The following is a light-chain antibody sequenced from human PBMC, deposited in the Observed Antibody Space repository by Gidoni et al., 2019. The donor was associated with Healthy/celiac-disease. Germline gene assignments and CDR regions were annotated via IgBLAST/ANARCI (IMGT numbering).Light chain of an antibody. V-gene: IGKV1-27*01. Sequence: DIHMTQSPSSLSASVGDRVTITCRASQGIRNYLAWYQQKPGKVPKLRIYAASTLQSGVPSRFSRSGSGTDITLTKRNMKPEEVANYYCQNYNSVPLTHGGGTKVEIK. CDR2: AAS. J-gene: IGKJ4*01. CDR1: QGIRNY. CDR3: QNYNSVPLT.